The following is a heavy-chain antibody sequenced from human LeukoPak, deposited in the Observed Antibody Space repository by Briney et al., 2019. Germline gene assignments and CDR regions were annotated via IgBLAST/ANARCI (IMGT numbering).Heavy chain of an antibody. CDR2: INRDGSTT. V-gene: IGHV3-74*03. CDR3: ARDKKSGESSEIDY. D-gene: IGHD3-3*01. CDR1: GFTFSNYW. Sequence: GGSLTLSCAASGFTFSNYWVHWVRQAPGKGLVWVSRINRDGSTTKYPGYVKRRFTVSRDNAKNTLNLQMNSLRAEDTAVYYCARDKKSGESSEIDYWCQGTLVTVSS. J-gene: IGHJ4*02.